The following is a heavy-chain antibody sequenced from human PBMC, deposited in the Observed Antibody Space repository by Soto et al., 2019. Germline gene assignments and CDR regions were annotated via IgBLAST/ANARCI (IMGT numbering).Heavy chain of an antibody. CDR2: IGGSGGST. CDR3: AKDRGYCSSTSCYRVPL. V-gene: IGHV3-23*01. Sequence: EVQLLESGGGLVQPGGSLRLSCAASGFTFSSYAMSWVRQAPGKGLEWVSAIGGSGGSTYYADSVKGRFTISRDNSKNTLYLQMNSLRAEDTAVYYCAKDRGYCSSTSCYRVPLWGQGTLVTVSS. CDR1: GFTFSSYA. D-gene: IGHD2-2*01. J-gene: IGHJ4*02.